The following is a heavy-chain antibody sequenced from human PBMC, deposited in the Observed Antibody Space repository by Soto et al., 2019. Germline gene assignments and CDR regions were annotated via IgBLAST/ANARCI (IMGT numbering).Heavy chain of an antibody. J-gene: IGHJ6*02. V-gene: IGHV3-30-3*01. D-gene: IGHD3-22*01. Sequence: QVQLVESGGGVVQPGRSLRLSCAASGFTFSSYAMHWVRQAPGKGLEWVAVISYDGSNRYYADSVKGRFTISRDNSKNTLYLQMNSLRAEDTAVYYCARVRSSGYAYYFYGMDVWGQGTTVTVSS. CDR2: ISYDGSNR. CDR1: GFTFSSYA. CDR3: ARVRSSGYAYYFYGMDV.